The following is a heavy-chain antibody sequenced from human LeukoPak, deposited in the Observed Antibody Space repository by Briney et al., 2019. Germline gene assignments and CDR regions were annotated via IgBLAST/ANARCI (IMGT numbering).Heavy chain of an antibody. D-gene: IGHD3-22*01. CDR1: GGSFSGYY. CDR2: INHSGST. Sequence: SETLSLTCAVYGGSFSGYYRSWIRQPPGKGLEWIGEINHSGSTNYNPSLKSRVTISVDTSKNQFSLKLSSVTAADTAVYYCASPSPKDSSGYWRVFDYWGQGTLVTVSS. J-gene: IGHJ4*02. CDR3: ASPSPKDSSGYWRVFDY. V-gene: IGHV4-34*01.